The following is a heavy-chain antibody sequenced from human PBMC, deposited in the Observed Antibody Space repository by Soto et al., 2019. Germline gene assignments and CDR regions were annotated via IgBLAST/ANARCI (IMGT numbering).Heavy chain of an antibody. V-gene: IGHV5-10-1*01. D-gene: IGHD2-15*01. CDR2: IDPSDSYP. CDR3: ARHSGCSGGSCYSVYYFGMDV. CDR1: GYSFTIDC. J-gene: IGHJ6*02. Sequence: GESLKISCEGSGYSFTIDCISLVRQMPGKGLDWMGRIDPSDSYPNYSPSFQGHVTISADKSVSTAYLQWSSLKASDTAIYYCARHSGCSGGSCYSVYYFGMDVWGQGTTVTVSS.